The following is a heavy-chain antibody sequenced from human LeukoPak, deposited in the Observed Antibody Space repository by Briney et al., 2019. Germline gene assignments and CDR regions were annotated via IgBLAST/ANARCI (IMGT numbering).Heavy chain of an antibody. Sequence: GASVKVSCKASGYTFTGYYIHWVRQAPGQGLEWMGWMQPNSGDTDYAQKFQGRVTMTRDTSISTAYMELSRLRSDDTALYYCTRAPSSGPFDNWGQGSLVTVSS. CDR1: GYTFTGYY. V-gene: IGHV1-2*02. J-gene: IGHJ4*02. CDR3: TRAPSSGPFDN. D-gene: IGHD3-22*01. CDR2: MQPNSGDT.